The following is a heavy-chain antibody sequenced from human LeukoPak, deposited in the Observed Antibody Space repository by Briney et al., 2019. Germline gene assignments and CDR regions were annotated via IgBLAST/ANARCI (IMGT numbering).Heavy chain of an antibody. CDR1: GESFSGYY. D-gene: IGHD1-26*01. J-gene: IGHJ6*03. CDR3: ARGDVGATTGYYYYSMDV. V-gene: IGHV4-34*01. Sequence: ETLSLTCAVYGESFSGYYWSWIRQPPGKGLEWIGEINHSGSTNYNPSLKSRVTMSVDTSKNQFSLKLNSVTAADTAVYFCARGDVGATTGYYYYSMDVWGEGTTVTASS. CDR2: INHSGST.